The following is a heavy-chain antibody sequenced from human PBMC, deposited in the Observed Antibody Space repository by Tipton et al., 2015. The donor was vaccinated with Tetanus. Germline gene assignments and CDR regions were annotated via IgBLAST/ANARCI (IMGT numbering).Heavy chain of an antibody. J-gene: IGHJ4*02. V-gene: IGHV4-34*01. D-gene: IGHD6-19*01. CDR3: ARPIKQWLVPVDS. CDR1: NGSINSADYY. Sequence: LRLSCTVFNGSINSADYYWSWVRQPPGKGLEWIGEVHPRGSTNYNPSLKSRVTISLDTSKTHFYLNLSSVTAADTAVYYCARPIKQWLVPVDSWGQGTLVTASS. CDR2: VHPRGST.